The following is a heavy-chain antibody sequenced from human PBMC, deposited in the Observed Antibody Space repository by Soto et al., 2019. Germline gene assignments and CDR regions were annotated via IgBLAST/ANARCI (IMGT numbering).Heavy chain of an antibody. CDR1: GFTFSNYG. D-gene: IGHD3-16*01. CDR3: ARGVNDFRVGEKFNWFDP. Sequence: QVQLVESGGGVVQPGRSLRLSCAASGFTFSNYGMHWVRQAPGKGLEWVAVIWYDGSNKYYADYVKGRFTSSRDNSNNTVYLQMNSLRVEDTAVYYCARGVNDFRVGEKFNWFDPWGQGTLVTVSS. J-gene: IGHJ5*02. CDR2: IWYDGSNK. V-gene: IGHV3-33*01.